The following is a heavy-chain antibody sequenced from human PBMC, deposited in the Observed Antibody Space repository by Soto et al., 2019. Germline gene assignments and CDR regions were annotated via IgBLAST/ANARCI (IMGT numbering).Heavy chain of an antibody. CDR3: ARGKSIDGSTPSFDY. V-gene: IGHV3-64*01. Sequence: PGGSLRLSCAASEFTFSRYAMHWVRQAPGKGLEYVSAISSNGGSTYFANSVKGRFTISRDNSKNTLYLQMGSLRAEDMAMYYCARGKSIDGSTPSFDYWAQRTLVTVSS. CDR2: ISSNGGST. J-gene: IGHJ4*02. CDR1: EFTFSRYA. D-gene: IGHD2-21*01.